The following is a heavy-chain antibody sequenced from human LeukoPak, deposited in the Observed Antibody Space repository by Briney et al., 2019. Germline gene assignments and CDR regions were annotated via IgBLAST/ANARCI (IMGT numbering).Heavy chain of an antibody. V-gene: IGHV1-69*04. J-gene: IGHJ4*02. Sequence: GASVKVSCKASGGTFSSYAISWLRQAPGQGLEWMGRIIPILGIANYAQKFQGRVTITADKSTSTAYMELSSLRSEDTAVYYCARGLELEGPDQGHGYWGQGTLVTVSS. CDR3: ARGLELEGPDQGHGY. CDR2: IIPILGIA. D-gene: IGHD1-7*01. CDR1: GGTFSSYA.